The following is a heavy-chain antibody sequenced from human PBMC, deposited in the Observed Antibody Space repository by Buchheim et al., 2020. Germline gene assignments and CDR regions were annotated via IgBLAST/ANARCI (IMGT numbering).Heavy chain of an antibody. D-gene: IGHD5-18*01. Sequence: EVQLVESGGDLVKPGGSLRLSCAASGFTVTNAWMSWVRQAPGKGLEWVGRIISKTDGETIDYAAPVKGRFTMSRDYSKNTLYLQMDSLKTEDTAVYYCTTGKSAMVAWGYYWGQGTL. CDR1: GFTVTNAW. CDR3: TTGKSAMVAWGYY. J-gene: IGHJ4*02. CDR2: IISKTDGETI. V-gene: IGHV3-15*01.